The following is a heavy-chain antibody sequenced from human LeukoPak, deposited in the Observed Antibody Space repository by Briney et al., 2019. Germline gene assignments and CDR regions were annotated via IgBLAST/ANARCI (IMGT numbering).Heavy chain of an antibody. CDR2: ISSSRSYI. V-gene: IGHV3-21*01. CDR1: GFTFSSYS. CDR3: ARRDCSGGTCYATP. Sequence: GGSLRLSCAASGFTFSSYSMNWVRQAPGKGLEWVSSISSSRSYIYYADSVKGRFTISRDNAKNSLYLQMNSLRAEDTAVYYCARRDCSGGTCYATPWGQGTLVTVSS. J-gene: IGHJ4*02. D-gene: IGHD2-15*01.